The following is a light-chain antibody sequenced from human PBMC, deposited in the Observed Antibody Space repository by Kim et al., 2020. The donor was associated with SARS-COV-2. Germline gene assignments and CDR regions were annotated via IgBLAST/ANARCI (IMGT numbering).Light chain of an antibody. J-gene: IGKJ1*01. CDR2: TAS. Sequence: ASVGDRVTITCRASQDISRYLNWYQQKPGKAPKLLLYTASSLHTGVPSRFTGSGSETDFTLTISSLQPEDFATYYCQQTYSASRTFGLGTKVDIK. CDR3: QQTYSASRT. CDR1: QDISRY. V-gene: IGKV1-39*01.